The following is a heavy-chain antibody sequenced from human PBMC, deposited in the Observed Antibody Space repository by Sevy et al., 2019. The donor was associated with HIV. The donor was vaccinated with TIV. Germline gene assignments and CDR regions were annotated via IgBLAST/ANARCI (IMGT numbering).Heavy chain of an antibody. J-gene: IGHJ3*02. V-gene: IGHV3-21*01. CDR1: GFTFSSYS. Sequence: GGSLRLSCAASGFTFSSYSMNWVRQAPGKGLEWVSSISSSSSYIHYADSVKGRFTISRENAKNSLYLQMNSRRAEDTAMYYCARDEAAAGDAFDIWGQGTMVTVSS. CDR3: ARDEAAAGDAFDI. D-gene: IGHD6-13*01. CDR2: ISSSSSYI.